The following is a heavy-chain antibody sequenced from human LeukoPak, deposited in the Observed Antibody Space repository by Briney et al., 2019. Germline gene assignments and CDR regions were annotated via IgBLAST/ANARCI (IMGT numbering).Heavy chain of an antibody. CDR1: GGSISSSSYY. J-gene: IGHJ4*02. CDR2: IYYSGST. Sequence: SETLSLTCTDSGGSISSSSYYWGWIRRPPGKGLEWIGSIYYSGSTYYNPSLKSRVTISVDTSKNQFSLKLSSVTAADTAVYYCARLESSYGRYDFDYWGRGTLVTVSS. V-gene: IGHV4-39*01. CDR3: ARLESSYGRYDFDY. D-gene: IGHD6-19*01.